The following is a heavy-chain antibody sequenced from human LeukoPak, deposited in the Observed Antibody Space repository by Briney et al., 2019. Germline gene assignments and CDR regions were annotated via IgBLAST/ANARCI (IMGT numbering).Heavy chain of an antibody. CDR1: GYTFTSYD. V-gene: IGHV1-8*01. CDR3: ARGSPSMYSGSREEYYYYYYGMDV. D-gene: IGHD1-26*01. CDR2: MNPNSGNT. Sequence: ASVKVSCKASGYTFTSYDINWVRQATGQGLGWMGWMNPNSGNTGYAQKFQGRVTMTRNTSISTAYMELSSLRSEDTAVYYCARGSPSMYSGSREEYYYYYYGMDVWGQGTTVTVSS. J-gene: IGHJ6*02.